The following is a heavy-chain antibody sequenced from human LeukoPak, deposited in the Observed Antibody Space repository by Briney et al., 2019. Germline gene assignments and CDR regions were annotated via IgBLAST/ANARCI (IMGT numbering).Heavy chain of an antibody. V-gene: IGHV3-21*01. J-gene: IGHJ3*02. Sequence: GGSLRLSCAASGFTFSSYSMNWVRQAPGKGLEWVSSISSSSSSYIYYADSVKGRFTISRDNAKNSLYLQMNSLRAEDTAVYYCAREEDYGDYVGAFDIWGQGTMVTVSS. CDR1: GFTFSSYS. CDR2: ISSSSSSYI. CDR3: AREEDYGDYVGAFDI. D-gene: IGHD4-17*01.